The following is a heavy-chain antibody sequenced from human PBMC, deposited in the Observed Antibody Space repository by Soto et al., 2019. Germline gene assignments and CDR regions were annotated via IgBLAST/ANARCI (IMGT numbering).Heavy chain of an antibody. CDR2: IYYSGST. D-gene: IGHD6-13*01. V-gene: IGHV4-61*01. CDR3: ARRARGSSWVNWFDP. CDR1: GGSVSSGSYY. Sequence: QVQLQESGPGLVKPSETLSLTCTVSGGSVSSGSYYWSWIRQPPGKGLEWIGYIYYSGSTNYNPPHKSRVTISVDTSKNQFSLKLSSVTAADTAVYYCARRARGSSWVNWFDPWGQGTLVTVSS. J-gene: IGHJ5*02.